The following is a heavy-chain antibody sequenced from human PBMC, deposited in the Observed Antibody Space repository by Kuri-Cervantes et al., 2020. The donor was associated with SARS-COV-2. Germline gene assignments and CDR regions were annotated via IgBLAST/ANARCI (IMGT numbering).Heavy chain of an antibody. Sequence: SETLSLTCAVYGESFSGYYWSWIRQPPGKGLEWIGEINHSGSTNYNPSLKSRVTISVDTSKNQLSLKLSSVTAADTAVYYCARTNRGRYYYYYGMDVWGQGTTVTVSS. J-gene: IGHJ6*02. D-gene: IGHD3-10*01. CDR3: ARTNRGRYYYYYGMDV. CDR2: INHSGST. CDR1: GESFSGYY. V-gene: IGHV4-34*01.